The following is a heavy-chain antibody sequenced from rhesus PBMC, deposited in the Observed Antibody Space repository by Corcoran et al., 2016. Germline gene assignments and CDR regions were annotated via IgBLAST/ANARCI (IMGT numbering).Heavy chain of an antibody. CDR2: IKSGGGRP. Sequence: EVQLVETGGGLVQPGGSLKLSCAASGFTFSSYGMSWVRQAPGKGLEWVSAIKSGGGRPNYADSVKGRFTISRDNSKNTLSLQMNSLRAEDTAVYYCAKGGKGYSNYGYLDYWGQGVLVTVSS. V-gene: IGHV3S5*01. CDR3: AKGGKGYSNYGYLDY. J-gene: IGHJ4*01. CDR1: GFTFSSYG. D-gene: IGHD4-23*01.